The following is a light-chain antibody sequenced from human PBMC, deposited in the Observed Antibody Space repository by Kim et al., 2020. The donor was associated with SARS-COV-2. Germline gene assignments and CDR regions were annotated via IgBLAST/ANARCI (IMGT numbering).Light chain of an antibody. J-gene: IGKJ4*01. CDR3: QQSYSTIGT. Sequence: DIQMTQFPSSLSASVGDRITISCRASQSILTYLNWYQQKPGKAPTVVIYSASTLQSGVPSRFSGSGSGTEFTLTITSLQPADFATYYCQQSYSTIGTFGGGTKLEIK. V-gene: IGKV1-39*01. CDR1: QSILTY. CDR2: SAS.